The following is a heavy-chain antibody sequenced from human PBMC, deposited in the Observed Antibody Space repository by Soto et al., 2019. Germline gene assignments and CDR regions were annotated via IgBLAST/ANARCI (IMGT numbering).Heavy chain of an antibody. J-gene: IGHJ5*02. V-gene: IGHV1-3*01. Sequence: QVQLVQSGAEVKKPGASVKVSCKASGYTFTSYAMHWVRQAPGQRLEWMGWINAGNGNTKYSQKFQGRVTITRDTSASTAYTELSSLRSEDTAVYYCARDYTGYCSSTSCYSSNWFDPWGQGTLVTVSS. D-gene: IGHD2-2*03. CDR3: ARDYTGYCSSTSCYSSNWFDP. CDR2: INAGNGNT. CDR1: GYTFTSYA.